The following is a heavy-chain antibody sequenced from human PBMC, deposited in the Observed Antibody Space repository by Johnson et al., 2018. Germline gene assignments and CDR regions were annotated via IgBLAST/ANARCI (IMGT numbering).Heavy chain of an antibody. V-gene: IGHV3-30*18. CDR3: AKGTVWELLGYFDN. Sequence: QVQLVESGGGVVQPGRSLRLSCAASGFTFTSYGMHWVRQAPGKGLEWVAVISYDGSNKYYADSVKGRFTISRDNSKDTLYLQMNSLRTEDTAVYYCAKGTVWELLGYFDNWGQGTLVNVSS. CDR2: ISYDGSNK. J-gene: IGHJ4*02. D-gene: IGHD1-26*01. CDR1: GFTFTSYG.